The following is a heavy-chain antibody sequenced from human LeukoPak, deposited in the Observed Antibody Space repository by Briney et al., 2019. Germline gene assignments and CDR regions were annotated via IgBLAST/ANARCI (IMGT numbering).Heavy chain of an antibody. Sequence: GGSLRLSCAAFGFTVNSNYMSWVRQAPGKGLEWVSVVYSGDRTYYADSVTGRFTISRDDSTNTMYLLMNSLRAEDTAVYYCARGYLIDYWGQGTLVTVSS. V-gene: IGHV3-66*01. CDR2: VYSGDRT. D-gene: IGHD1-26*01. J-gene: IGHJ4*02. CDR3: ARGYLIDY. CDR1: GFTVNSNY.